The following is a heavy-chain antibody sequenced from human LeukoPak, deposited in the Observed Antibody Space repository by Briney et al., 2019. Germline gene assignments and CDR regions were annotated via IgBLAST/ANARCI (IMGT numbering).Heavy chain of an antibody. CDR3: ASDRVGYSSSWYDATGY. D-gene: IGHD6-13*01. Sequence: GGSLRLSCAASGFTFSTYAMHWVRQAPGKGLEWVAVISYDGSIKYYTDSVEGRFTISRDSSKNTLYLQMNSLRAEDTAVYYCASDRVGYSSSWYDATGYWGQGTLVTVSS. J-gene: IGHJ4*02. CDR1: GFTFSTYA. V-gene: IGHV3-30-3*01. CDR2: ISYDGSIK.